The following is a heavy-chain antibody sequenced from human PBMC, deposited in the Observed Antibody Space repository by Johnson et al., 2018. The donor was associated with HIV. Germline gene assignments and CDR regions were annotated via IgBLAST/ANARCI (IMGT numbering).Heavy chain of an antibody. D-gene: IGHD2-15*01. Sequence: QVQLVESGGGVVQPGGSLRLSCAASGFTFSSYSMHWVRQAPGKGLEWVAVISYDGSNKFYADSVKGRFTISRDNAKNTLYLQMNSLRAEDTAVYYCVRDTGYCSGGRCDDAFDVWGQGTVVTVSS. V-gene: IGHV3-30*04. CDR2: ISYDGSNK. CDR1: GFTFSSYS. J-gene: IGHJ3*01. CDR3: VRDTGYCSGGRCDDAFDV.